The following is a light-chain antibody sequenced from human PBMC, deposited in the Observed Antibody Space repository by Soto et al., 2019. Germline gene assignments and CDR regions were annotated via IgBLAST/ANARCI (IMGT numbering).Light chain of an antibody. J-gene: IGKJ2*01. Sequence: DIVMTQSPATLSVSPGERATLSCRASQRISSNLAWYQQKPGQAPRLLIYDASTRATGIPARFSGSGSGTEFTLTISSLQSEDFAVYYCQQYNNWPPTYTFGQGTKLEIK. CDR3: QQYNNWPPTYT. CDR2: DAS. V-gene: IGKV3-15*01. CDR1: QRISSN.